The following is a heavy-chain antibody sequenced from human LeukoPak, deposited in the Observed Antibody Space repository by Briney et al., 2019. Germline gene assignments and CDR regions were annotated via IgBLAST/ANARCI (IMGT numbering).Heavy chain of an antibody. CDR1: GGSFSNYY. CDR3: ARHPTALVSYGFDP. D-gene: IGHD5-18*01. CDR2: IYYSGST. V-gene: IGHV4-59*08. J-gene: IGHJ5*02. Sequence: SETLSFNGTVSGGSFSNYYWSWIRQPPGKGLEWIGYIYYSGSTNYNPSLKSRVTISVDTSKNQFSLNLSSVTAADTAVYYCARHPTALVSYGFDPWGQGTLVTVSS.